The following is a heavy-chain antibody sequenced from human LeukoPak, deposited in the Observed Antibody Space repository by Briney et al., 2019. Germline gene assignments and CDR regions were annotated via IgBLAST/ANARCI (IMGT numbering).Heavy chain of an antibody. CDR2: IGDTGGTT. D-gene: IGHD3-10*01. CDR1: GFTFSNYA. J-gene: IGHJ4*02. CDR3: AKDHGAGSYYNHPDY. V-gene: IGHV3-23*01. Sequence: TEGSLRLSCAASGFTFSNYAMSWVRQAPGKGLEWVSGIGDTGGTTFYADSVKGRFTISRDNSKNTLSLQMNSLRAEDTAVYYCAKDHGAGSYYNHPDYWGQGTLVTVSS.